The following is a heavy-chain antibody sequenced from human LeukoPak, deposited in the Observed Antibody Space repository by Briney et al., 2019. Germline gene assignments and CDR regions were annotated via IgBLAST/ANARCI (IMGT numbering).Heavy chain of an antibody. V-gene: IGHV4-59*08. CDR2: IYDSGNT. D-gene: IGHD2-2*01. Sequence: SETLSLTCTVSGGSISSYYWSWIRQPPGKGLEWIGYIYDSGNTNNNPSLKSRVTISVDTSKNQFSLKLSSVTAADTAVYYCARRSNTNRYRGHFQYWGQGTLVIVSS. CDR3: ARRSNTNRYRGHFQY. CDR1: GGSISSYY. J-gene: IGHJ1*01.